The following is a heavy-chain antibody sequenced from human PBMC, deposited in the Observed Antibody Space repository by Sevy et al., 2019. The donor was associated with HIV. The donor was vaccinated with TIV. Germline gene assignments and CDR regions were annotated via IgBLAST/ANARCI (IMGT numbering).Heavy chain of an antibody. V-gene: IGHV1-2*02. CDR3: ATTTHGYSYDSCPDTFDI. Sequence: ASVKVSCKASGYTFTGYYIHWVRQAPGQGLEWMGWINPNIGDTNNEQNFQGRVTMTRDTSINTAYMDLRMLKSDDTAVYYCATTTHGYSYDSCPDTFDIWGQGTMVTVSS. D-gene: IGHD5-18*01. CDR1: GYTFTGYY. J-gene: IGHJ3*02. CDR2: INPNIGDT.